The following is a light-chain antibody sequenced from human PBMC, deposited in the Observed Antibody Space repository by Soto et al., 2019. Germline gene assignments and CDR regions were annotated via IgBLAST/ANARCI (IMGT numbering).Light chain of an antibody. CDR3: QHYDSYSGT. Sequence: DIQMTQSPSTLSASVRDRVTITCRASQSINSWLAWYQQKPGKAPKLLIYRASSLEGGVPSRFSGSGSGTEFTLTISSLQPDDFSTYYCQHYDSYSGTFGPGTKVDIK. J-gene: IGKJ3*01. CDR1: QSINSW. V-gene: IGKV1-5*03. CDR2: RAS.